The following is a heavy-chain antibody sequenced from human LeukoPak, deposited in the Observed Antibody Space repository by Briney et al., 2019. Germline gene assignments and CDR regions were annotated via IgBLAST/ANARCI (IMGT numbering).Heavy chain of an antibody. V-gene: IGHV4-59*12. CDR1: GGSISDYY. J-gene: IGHJ4*02. CDR2: FSNSGTT. CDR3: ARGSNWGDY. Sequence: SETLPLTCTVSGGSISDYYWSWIRQPPGKGLEWIGYFSNSGTTNYNPSLKSRVTMSVDTSKNQFSLKLSSVTAADTAVYYCARGSNWGDYWGQGTLVTVSS. D-gene: IGHD7-27*01.